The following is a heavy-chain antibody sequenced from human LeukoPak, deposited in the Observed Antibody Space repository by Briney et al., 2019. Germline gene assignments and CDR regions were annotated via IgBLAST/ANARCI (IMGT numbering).Heavy chain of an antibody. CDR3: VRDSRYGSGWFEDGLDF. V-gene: IGHV4-59*02. Sequence: PSEILSLTCTVSGDSVRSYYWGWIRQPPGQGLEWLGHINDRGSTNYNPSLQGRVTISIDTSKNQFSLKVNSVTAADTAVHYCVRDSRYGSGWFEDGLDFWGQGTTVTVSS. CDR2: INDRGST. D-gene: IGHD6-13*01. CDR1: GDSVRSYY. J-gene: IGHJ6*02.